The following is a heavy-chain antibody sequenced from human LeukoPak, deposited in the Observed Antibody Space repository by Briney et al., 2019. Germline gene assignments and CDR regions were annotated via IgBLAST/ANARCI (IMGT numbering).Heavy chain of an antibody. CDR2: IKSDGTVT. J-gene: IGHJ1*01. D-gene: IGHD6-13*01. Sequence: GGSLRLSCAASGFTFSSSWMHWVRQAPGKGLVWVSRIKSDGTVTTDADSVKGRFTISRDNAKNTLYLQMNSLRAEDTAIYYCVRGPNSSSWYGSEYFQHWGQGTLVTVSS. V-gene: IGHV3-74*01. CDR3: VRGPNSSSWYGSEYFQH. CDR1: GFTFSSSW.